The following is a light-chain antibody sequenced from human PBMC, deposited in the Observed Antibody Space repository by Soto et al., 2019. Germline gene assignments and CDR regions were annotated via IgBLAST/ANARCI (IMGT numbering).Light chain of an antibody. CDR1: QSVSSNY. Sequence: VLTQSPSTLSLSPGERATLSCRASQSVSSNYLAWYQQRPGQAPRLLIFGASSRATGIPDRFSGSGSETDFTLTISRLEPEDFAVYYCQQYGSSPRTFGQGTSVEVK. CDR2: GAS. CDR3: QQYGSSPRT. V-gene: IGKV3-20*01. J-gene: IGKJ1*01.